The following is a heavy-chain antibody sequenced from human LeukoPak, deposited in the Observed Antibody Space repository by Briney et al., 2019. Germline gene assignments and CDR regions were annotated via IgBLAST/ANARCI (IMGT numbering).Heavy chain of an antibody. CDR2: ISSNGGST. V-gene: IGHV3-64*01. J-gene: IGHJ6*02. D-gene: IGHD2-15*01. CDR1: GFTFSSYA. Sequence: GGSLRLSCAASGFTFSSYAMHWVRQAPGKGLEYVSAISSNGGSTYYANSVKGRFTISRDNSKNTLYLQMGSLRAEDMAVYYCARDLEGYCSGGSCYSEGMDVWGQGTTVTVSS. CDR3: ARDLEGYCSGGSCYSEGMDV.